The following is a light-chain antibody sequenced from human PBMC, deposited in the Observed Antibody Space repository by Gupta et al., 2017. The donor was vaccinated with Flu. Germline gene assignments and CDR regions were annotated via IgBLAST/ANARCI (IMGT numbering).Light chain of an antibody. V-gene: IGKV3-20*01. Sequence: ERASLSCRASQTISGSFLGWYQQEPGQAPRLLLYGASRRATGIPDRFSGSGSGTDFTLTISRLEPEDFAVYYCHQYGSSPGTFGQGTKVEIK. CDR1: QTISGSF. J-gene: IGKJ1*01. CDR3: HQYGSSPGT. CDR2: GAS.